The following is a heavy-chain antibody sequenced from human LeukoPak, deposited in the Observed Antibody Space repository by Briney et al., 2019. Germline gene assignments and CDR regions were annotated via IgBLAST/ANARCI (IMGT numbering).Heavy chain of an antibody. J-gene: IGHJ6*02. V-gene: IGHV4-59*01. Sequence: PSETLSLTCTVSGGSISSYYWSWIRQPPGKGLEWIGYIYYSGSTNYNPSLKSRVTISVDTSKNQFSLKLSSVTAADTAVYYCARDRGFTAAAGYYCYGMDGWGQGTTVTVSS. D-gene: IGHD6-13*01. CDR2: IYYSGST. CDR1: GGSISSYY. CDR3: ARDRGFTAAAGYYCYGMDG.